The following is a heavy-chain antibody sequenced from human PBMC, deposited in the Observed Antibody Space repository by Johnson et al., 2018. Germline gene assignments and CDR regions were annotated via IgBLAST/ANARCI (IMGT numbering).Heavy chain of an antibody. CDR2: IKHDGSET. CDR1: GFSFNSHW. J-gene: IGHJ3*01. Sequence: VQLVESGGGLVQPGGSLRLSCAASGFSFNSHWMSWVRQAPEKGLEWVANIKHDGSETYYMDSVKGRFTISRDNAKNSLYLQMNSLRAEDTAVYYCARDLKVSPGHDAFELWGQGTEVPVSS. D-gene: IGHD1-1*01. V-gene: IGHV3-7*01. CDR3: ARDLKVSPGHDAFEL.